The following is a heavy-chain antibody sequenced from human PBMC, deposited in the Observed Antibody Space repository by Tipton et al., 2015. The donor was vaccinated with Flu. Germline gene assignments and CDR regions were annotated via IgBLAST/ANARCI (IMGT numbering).Heavy chain of an antibody. Sequence: GLVKPSETLSLTCSVSGGSIGTYYWSWIRQPAGKGLEWIGRVHTSGRTKYNPSFESRVTMSVDTSKNQFSLKLSSVTAADTAVYYCARLTYYYGSGTSDYWGQGTLVTVSS. CDR2: VHTSGRT. D-gene: IGHD3-10*01. CDR3: ARLTYYYGSGTSDY. J-gene: IGHJ4*02. CDR1: GGSIGTYY. V-gene: IGHV4-4*07.